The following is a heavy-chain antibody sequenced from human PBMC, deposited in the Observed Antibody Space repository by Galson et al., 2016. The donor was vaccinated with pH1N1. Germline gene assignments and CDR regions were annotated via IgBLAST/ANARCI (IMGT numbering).Heavy chain of an antibody. J-gene: IGHJ4*02. Sequence: SVKVSCKASEYTFIGYYIHWMRQAPGHGLAWMGRINPNNGATHYAQNFQGRVNLTRDTSISTAYMELHGLRSDDTAVYYCARVNTYDSSGYYPFDYWGQGTQVTVSS. CDR1: EYTFIGYY. CDR3: ARVNTYDSSGYYPFDY. V-gene: IGHV1-2*06. CDR2: INPNNGAT. D-gene: IGHD3-22*01.